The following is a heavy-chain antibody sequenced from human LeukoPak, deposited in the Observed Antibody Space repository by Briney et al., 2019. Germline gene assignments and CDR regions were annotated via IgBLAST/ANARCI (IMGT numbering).Heavy chain of an antibody. CDR3: ANHGVYSGSYSMDV. CDR1: GFTFSRYA. Sequence: GGSLSLSLAASGFTFSRYARGGVGQAPGKGREWVSTFGNSAHYADSVKGRFTISRDNSKNTLYLQMNSLRADDTAVYYCANHGVYSGSYSMDVWGQGTTVIVSS. V-gene: IGHV3-23*01. J-gene: IGHJ6*02. CDR2: FGNSA. D-gene: IGHD1-26*01.